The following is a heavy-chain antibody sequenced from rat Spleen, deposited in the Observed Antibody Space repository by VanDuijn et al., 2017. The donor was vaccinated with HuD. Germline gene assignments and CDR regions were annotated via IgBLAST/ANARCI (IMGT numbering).Heavy chain of an antibody. CDR2: MWSDGDT. CDR1: GFSLTSYH. Sequence: QVQLKESGPGLVQPSQTLSLTCTVSGFSLTSYHVHWVRQPPGKGLEWMGVMWSDGDTSYNSALKSRLSISRDTSKSQVFLKMSSLQTEDTATYYCARSAYGYNYNWFAYWGQGTLVTVSS. J-gene: IGHJ3*01. V-gene: IGHV2-32*01. CDR3: ARSAYGYNYNWFAY. D-gene: IGHD1-9*01.